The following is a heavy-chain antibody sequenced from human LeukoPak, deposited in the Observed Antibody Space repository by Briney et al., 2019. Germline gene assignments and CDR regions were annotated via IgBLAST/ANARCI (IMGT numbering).Heavy chain of an antibody. J-gene: IGHJ4*02. CDR2: IWYDGSNK. CDR3: AREHCGGDCYRYFFDY. D-gene: IGHD2-21*02. Sequence: PGRSLRLSCAASGFTFSSYGMHWVRQAPGKGLEWVAVIWYDGSNKFYADSVKGRFTISRDNSKNTLYLQMNSLRAEDTAVYYCAREHCGGDCYRYFFDYWGQGTLVTVSS. CDR1: GFTFSSYG. V-gene: IGHV3-33*01.